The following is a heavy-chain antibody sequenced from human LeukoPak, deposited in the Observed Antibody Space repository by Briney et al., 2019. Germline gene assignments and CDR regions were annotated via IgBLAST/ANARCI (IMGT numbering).Heavy chain of an antibody. V-gene: IGHV4-30-2*01. D-gene: IGHD1-26*01. CDR3: ARDLGGATSWFDP. Sequence: PSQTLSLTCAVSGGSISSDGYSWSWIRQPPGKGLEWIGYIHHSGSTYYNPSLKSRVTISVDRSKNQFSLKLSSVTAADTAVYYCARDLGGATSWFDPWGQGTLVTVSS. J-gene: IGHJ5*02. CDR2: IHHSGST. CDR1: GGSISSDGYS.